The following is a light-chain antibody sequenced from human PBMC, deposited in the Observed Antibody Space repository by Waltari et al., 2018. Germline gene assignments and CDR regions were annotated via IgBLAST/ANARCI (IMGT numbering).Light chain of an antibody. CDR1: QTVYQY. J-gene: IGKJ4*01. V-gene: IGKV1-39*01. CDR3: QQTSRTPLT. CDR2: TAS. Sequence: DVQMTQSPSPLSASVGDRVTITCRASQTVYQYLNWYQQRQGQVPRLLIYTASTLQSGVPSRFSGSGSGTDFTLTITGLQPEDVGIYYYQQTSRTPLTFGGGTKVELK.